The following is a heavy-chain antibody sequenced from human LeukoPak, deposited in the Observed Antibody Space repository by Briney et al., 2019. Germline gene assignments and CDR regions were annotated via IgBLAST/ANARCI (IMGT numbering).Heavy chain of an antibody. Sequence: ASVKVSCKASGGTFSSYAISWVRQAPGQGLEWMGGIIPIFGTANYAQKFQGRVTITADESTSTAYMELSSLRSEDTAVYYCARDLGFGELLDYWGQGTLVTVSS. J-gene: IGHJ4*02. CDR3: ARDLGFGELLDY. CDR2: IIPIFGTA. V-gene: IGHV1-69*13. D-gene: IGHD3-10*01. CDR1: GGTFSSYA.